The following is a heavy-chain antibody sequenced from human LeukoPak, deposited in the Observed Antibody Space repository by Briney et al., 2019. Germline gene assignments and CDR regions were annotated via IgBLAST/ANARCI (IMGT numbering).Heavy chain of an antibody. CDR1: GFTFSSYG. CDR3: ARVWRRMDYNLLTGHGMDV. V-gene: IGHV3-30*03. D-gene: IGHD3-9*01. J-gene: IGHJ6*02. CDR2: ISYDGSNK. Sequence: GRSLRLSCAASGFTFSSYGMHWVRQAPGKGLEWVAVISYDGSNKYYADSVKGRFTISRDNSKNTLTLQMNSLRAEDTAVYYCARVWRRMDYNLLTGHGMDVWGQGTTVIVSS.